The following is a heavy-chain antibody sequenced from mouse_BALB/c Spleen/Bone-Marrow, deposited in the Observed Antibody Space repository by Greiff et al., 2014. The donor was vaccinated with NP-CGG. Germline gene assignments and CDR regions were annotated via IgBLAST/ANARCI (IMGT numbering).Heavy chain of an antibody. V-gene: IGHV14-3*02. CDR1: GFNIKDTY. J-gene: IGHJ1*01. Sequence: EVKLVESGSELVKPGASVKLSCAASGFNIKDTYMHWVKQRPEQGLEWIGRIDPGNGGTKYDPKFKGKATITADKSSNTAYLQLSSLTSEDTGIYYCTRPSFYYGSSYWYFDDWGAGTPVTVSS. CDR2: IDPGNGGT. CDR3: TRPSFYYGSSYWYFDD. D-gene: IGHD1-1*01.